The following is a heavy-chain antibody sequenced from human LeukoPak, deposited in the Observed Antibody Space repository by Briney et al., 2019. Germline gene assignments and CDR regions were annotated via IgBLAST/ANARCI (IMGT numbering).Heavy chain of an antibody. V-gene: IGHV5-51*01. CDR2: IYPGDSDT. J-gene: IGHJ4*02. D-gene: IGHD6-13*01. CDR1: GYSFTRNW. CDR3: ARHGTITAAGTGFDY. Sequence: GASLQISCKGSGYSFTRNWIGWVRLMPGKGLEWMGIIYPGDSDTRYSPSFQGQVTISADKSISTAYLQWSSLKASDTATYYCARHGTITAAGTGFDYWGQGTLVTVSS.